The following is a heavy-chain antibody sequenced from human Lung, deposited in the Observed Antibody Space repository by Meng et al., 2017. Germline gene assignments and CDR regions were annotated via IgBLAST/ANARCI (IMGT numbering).Heavy chain of an antibody. J-gene: IGHJ4*02. V-gene: IGHV4-34*02. CDR2: IIDSGST. CDR1: GGSFSGYA. CDR3: VRRTYSSGWYFDY. D-gene: IGHD6-19*01. Sequence: QGQLQQGGAGLLKPSETLSLTCAVYGGSFSGYAWSWIRQPTGKGLEWIGEIIDSGSTNYNPSLKSRVPISVDTSKNQFSLRVTSVTAADRAVYYCVRRTYSSGWYFDYWGQGTLVTVSS.